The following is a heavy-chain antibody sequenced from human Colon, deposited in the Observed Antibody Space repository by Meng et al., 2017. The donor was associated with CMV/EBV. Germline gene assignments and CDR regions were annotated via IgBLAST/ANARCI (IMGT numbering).Heavy chain of an antibody. CDR3: ARVGVNKPFDY. Sequence: GESLKISCAASGFNFSNYWMSWVRQAPGKGLEWVANIKYDGSETHYVDSRKGRVTVSRDNAKNSLYLQISSLRPEDTAVFFCARVGVNKPFDYWGQGTLVTVSS. CDR1: GFNFSNYW. J-gene: IGHJ4*02. D-gene: IGHD2-21*01. V-gene: IGHV3-7*01. CDR2: IKYDGSET.